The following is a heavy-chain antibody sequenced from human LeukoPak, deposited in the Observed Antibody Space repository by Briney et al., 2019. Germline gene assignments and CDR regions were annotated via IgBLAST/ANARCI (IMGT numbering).Heavy chain of an antibody. V-gene: IGHV3-30*04. CDR2: ISSDGKEK. CDR3: ARDGIYPYYMDV. Sequence: GGSLRLSCTVSGLTFSRNAMHWVRQAPGKGLEWVAVISSDGKEKFYADSVKGRFTISRDNAKNSLYLQMNSLRAEDTAVYYCARDGIYPYYMDVWGKGTTVTVSS. D-gene: IGHD1-26*01. CDR1: GLTFSRNA. J-gene: IGHJ6*03.